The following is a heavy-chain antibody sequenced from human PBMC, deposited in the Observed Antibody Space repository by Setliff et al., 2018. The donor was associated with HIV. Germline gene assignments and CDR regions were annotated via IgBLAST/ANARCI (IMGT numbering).Heavy chain of an antibody. Sequence: SETLSLTCTVSGGSMTSYYWSWIRQPAGKGLEWIGRIHSSGNTNYNPSLKSRVTMSVDTSNNQFSLKLSSVTAADTAVYYCARDEGVVAATETYYYNGLDVWGQGTTVTVSS. V-gene: IGHV4-4*07. CDR3: ARDEGVVAATETYYYNGLDV. CDR1: GGSMTSYY. CDR2: IHSSGNT. J-gene: IGHJ6*02. D-gene: IGHD2-15*01.